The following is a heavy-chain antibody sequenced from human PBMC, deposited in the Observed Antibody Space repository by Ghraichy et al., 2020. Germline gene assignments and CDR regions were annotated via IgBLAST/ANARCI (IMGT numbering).Heavy chain of an antibody. J-gene: IGHJ4*02. D-gene: IGHD5-24*01. V-gene: IGHV5-51*01. CDR3: ASIRGEDGYKAPFDY. Sequence: GGSLRLSCKGSGYSFTSYWIGWVRQMPGKGLEWMGIIYPGDSDTRYSPSFQGQVTISADKSISTAYLQWSSLKASDTAMYYCASIRGEDGYKAPFDYWGQGTLVTVS. CDR2: IYPGDSDT. CDR1: GYSFTSYW.